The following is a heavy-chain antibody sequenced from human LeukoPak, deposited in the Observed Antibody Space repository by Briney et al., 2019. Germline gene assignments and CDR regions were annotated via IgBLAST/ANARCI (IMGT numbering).Heavy chain of an antibody. D-gene: IGHD5-12*01. J-gene: IGHJ3*02. CDR3: ARGVAHAFDI. CDR2: IDSNGSST. V-gene: IGHV3-74*01. CDR1: GFAFSSYW. Sequence: GGSLRLSCAASGFAFSSYWIHWVRQAPGKGLVWVSRIDSNGSSTSYADSVKGRFTISRDNAKNTLYLQMNSLRAEDTAVYYCARGVAHAFDIWGQGTMVTVSS.